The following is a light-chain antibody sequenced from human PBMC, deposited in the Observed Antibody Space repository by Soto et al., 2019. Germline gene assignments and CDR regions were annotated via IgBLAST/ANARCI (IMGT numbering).Light chain of an antibody. CDR3: QQYGSSPLT. J-gene: IGKJ1*01. V-gene: IGKV3-20*01. CDR2: GAS. Sequence: EIVLTQSPGTLSLSPGERATLSCRASQSVSSSYLAWYQQKPGQAPRLLIYGASSRPTGIPDRFSGSGSGTDFTLTISRREPEDYPVYYCQQYGSSPLTFGQGTKVEIK. CDR1: QSVSSSY.